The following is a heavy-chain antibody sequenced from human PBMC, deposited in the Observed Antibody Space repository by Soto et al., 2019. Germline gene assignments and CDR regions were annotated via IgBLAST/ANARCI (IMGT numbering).Heavy chain of an antibody. CDR2: IKQDGSEK. V-gene: IGHV3-7*01. D-gene: IGHD2-15*01. CDR1: GFTFSSYW. Sequence: GGSLRLSCAASGFTFSSYWMSWVRQAPGKGLEWVANIKQDGSEKYYVDSVKGRFTISRDNAKNSLYLQMNSLRAEDTAVYYCARAKPAYLGYCSGGSCYTPAFDIWGQRTMVTVSS. CDR3: ARAKPAYLGYCSGGSCYTPAFDI. J-gene: IGHJ3*02.